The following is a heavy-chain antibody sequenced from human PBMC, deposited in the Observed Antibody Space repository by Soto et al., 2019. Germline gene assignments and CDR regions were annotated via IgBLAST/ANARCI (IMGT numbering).Heavy chain of an antibody. CDR2: ISYDGSNK. CDR1: GFTFSSYG. CDR3: ANHIAAQGNDGMDV. V-gene: IGHV3-30*18. J-gene: IGHJ6*02. Sequence: QVQLVESGGGVVQPGRSLRLSCAASGFTFSSYGMHWVRQAPGKGLEWVAVISYDGSNKYYADSVKGRFTISRDNSKKTLYLQMKSLRAEDTAVYYCANHIAAQGNDGMDVWGQGTTVTVSS. D-gene: IGHD6-6*01.